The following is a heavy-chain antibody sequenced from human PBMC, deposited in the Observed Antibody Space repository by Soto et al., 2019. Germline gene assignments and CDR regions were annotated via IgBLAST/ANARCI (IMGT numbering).Heavy chain of an antibody. CDR1: GGSISSGGYY. CDR3: ARGDFWSGYLNFDY. D-gene: IGHD3-3*01. J-gene: IGHJ4*02. V-gene: IGHV4-31*03. CDR2: IYYSGST. Sequence: QVQLQESGPGLVKPSQTLSLTCTVSGGSISSGGYYWSWIRQHPGKGLEWIGYIYYSGSTYYNPSLKSRVTISVDTSKNQFSLKMSSVTAADTAVYYCARGDFWSGYLNFDYWGQGTLVTVSS.